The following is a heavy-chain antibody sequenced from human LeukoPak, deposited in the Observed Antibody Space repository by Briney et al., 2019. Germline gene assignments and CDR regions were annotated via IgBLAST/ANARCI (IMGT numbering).Heavy chain of an antibody. CDR1: GGTFSSYA. CDR3: ARVGTMVRGVSLPYNWFDP. Sequence: SVKVSCKASGGTFSSYAISWVRQAPGQGLEWMGGIIPIFGTANYAQKFQGRVTITADKSTSTAYMELSSLRSEDTAVYYCARVGTMVRGVSLPYNWFDPWGQGTLVTVSS. J-gene: IGHJ5*02. V-gene: IGHV1-69*06. D-gene: IGHD3-10*01. CDR2: IIPIFGTA.